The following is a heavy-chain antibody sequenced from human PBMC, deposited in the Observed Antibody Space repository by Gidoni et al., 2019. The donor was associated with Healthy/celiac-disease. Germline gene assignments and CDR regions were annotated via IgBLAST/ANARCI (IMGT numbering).Heavy chain of an antibody. D-gene: IGHD3-16*01. J-gene: IGHJ3*02. CDR1: GDTLTELS. CDR2: FDPEDGET. Sequence: QVQLVQSGAEVKKPGAPVKVSCKVSGDTLTELSMHWVRQAPGKGLEWMGGFDPEDGETSYAKKFQGRVTMTEDTSTDTAYMELSSLRSEDTAVYYCATGGKYAEGYAFDIWGQGTMVTVSS. CDR3: ATGGKYAEGYAFDI. V-gene: IGHV1-24*01.